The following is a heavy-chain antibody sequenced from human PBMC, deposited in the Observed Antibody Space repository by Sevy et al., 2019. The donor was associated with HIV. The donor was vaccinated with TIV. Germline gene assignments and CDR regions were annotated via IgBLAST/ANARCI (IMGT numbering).Heavy chain of an antibody. D-gene: IGHD6-19*01. J-gene: IGHJ6*02. CDR1: GFSFSDSA. Sequence: GGSLRLSGAASGFSFSDSAMHWVRQASGKGLEWIGRIRSQDNNYATSYAASVRDRLTISRDDAKNTANLQMDSLKTEETAVYYCSRHKEPWRVLDSKDGMDVWGQGTTVTVSS. CDR2: IRSQDNNYAT. CDR3: SRHKEPWRVLDSKDGMDV. V-gene: IGHV3-73*01.